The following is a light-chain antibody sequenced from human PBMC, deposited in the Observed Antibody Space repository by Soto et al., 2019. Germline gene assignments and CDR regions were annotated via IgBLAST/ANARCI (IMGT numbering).Light chain of an antibody. CDR3: QQYNSWPRT. CDR1: QSVSNN. V-gene: IGKV3D-15*01. Sequence: EIVLTQSPATLSVSPGERAALSCRASQSVSNNLAWYQQKPGQPPRLLIFGASTRATGIPARFSGSGSEAEFALTISTLQSEDFAVYYCQQYNSWPRTFGQGTRLDIK. J-gene: IGKJ5*01. CDR2: GAS.